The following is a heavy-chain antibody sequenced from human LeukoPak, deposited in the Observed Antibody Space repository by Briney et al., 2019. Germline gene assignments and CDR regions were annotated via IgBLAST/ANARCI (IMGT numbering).Heavy chain of an antibody. CDR3: AKDPRRFDY. V-gene: IGHV3-23*01. CDR1: GFTSGSYA. J-gene: IGHJ4*02. Sequence: GGSLRLSCAASGFTSGSYAMSWVRQAPGKGLEWVSVVSGSGASTYYADSVKGRFTISRDNSKNTLYLQMNSLRAEDTAVYYCAKDPRRFDYWGQGTLVTVSS. CDR2: VSGSGAST.